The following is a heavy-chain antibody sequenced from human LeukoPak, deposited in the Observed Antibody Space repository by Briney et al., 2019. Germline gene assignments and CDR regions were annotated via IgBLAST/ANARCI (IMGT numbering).Heavy chain of an antibody. V-gene: IGHV4-34*01. CDR2: INHSGST. Sequence: PSETLSLTCAVYGGSFSGYYWSWIRQPPGKGLEWIGEINHSGSTNYNPSLKSRVTISVDTSKNQFSLKLSSVTAADTAVYYCARGAYGSGSYYKSLIAFDIWGQGAMVTVSS. CDR1: GGSFSGYY. CDR3: ARGAYGSGSYYKSLIAFDI. J-gene: IGHJ3*02. D-gene: IGHD3-10*01.